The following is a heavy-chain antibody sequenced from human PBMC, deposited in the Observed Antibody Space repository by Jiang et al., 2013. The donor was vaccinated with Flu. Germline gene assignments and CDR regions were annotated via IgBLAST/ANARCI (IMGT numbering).Heavy chain of an antibody. J-gene: IGHJ4*02. D-gene: IGHD4-17*01. V-gene: IGHV1-18*01. CDR1: GYIFTNYA. CDR2: ISTYNGKT. Sequence: GAEVKKPGASVRVSCKASGYIFTNYAISWVRQAPGQGLEWMGWISTYNGKTDYVQKFQGRATVTRDTSTSTVYLELNSLRSEDTAVYFCARAPYRDTGDYWGRGTLVTVSS. CDR3: ARAPYRDTGDY.